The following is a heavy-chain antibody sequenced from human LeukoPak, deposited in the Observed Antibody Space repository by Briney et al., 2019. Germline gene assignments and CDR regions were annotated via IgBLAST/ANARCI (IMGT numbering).Heavy chain of an antibody. V-gene: IGHV3-48*03. Sequence: GGSLRLYGAASGFTFSSYAMHWVRQAPGKGREGVSYISSSGSTIYYADSVKGRFTISRDNAKNSLYLQMNSLRAEDTAVYYCAELGITMIGGVWGKGTTVTISS. J-gene: IGHJ6*04. CDR3: AELGITMIGGV. D-gene: IGHD3-10*02. CDR1: GFTFSSYA. CDR2: ISSSGSTI.